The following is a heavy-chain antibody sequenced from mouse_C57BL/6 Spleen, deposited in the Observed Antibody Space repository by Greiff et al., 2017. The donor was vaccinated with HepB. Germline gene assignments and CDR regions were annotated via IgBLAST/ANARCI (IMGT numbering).Heavy chain of an antibody. V-gene: IGHV1-42*01. D-gene: IGHD1-1*01. CDR3: ARIIYYYGSSSYYFDY. J-gene: IGHJ2*01. Sequence: VQLQQSGPELVKPGASVKISCKASGYSFTGYYMNWVKQSPEKSLEWIGEINPSTGGTTYNQKFKAKATLTVDKSSSTAYMQLKSLTSEDSAVYYCARIIYYYGSSSYYFDYWGQGTTLTVSS. CDR1: GYSFTGYY. CDR2: INPSTGGT.